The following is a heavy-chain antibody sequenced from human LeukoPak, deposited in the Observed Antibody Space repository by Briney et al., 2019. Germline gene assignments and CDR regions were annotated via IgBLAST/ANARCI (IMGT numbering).Heavy chain of an antibody. CDR3: ARHPVLGAWFDP. CDR1: GGSISSYY. Sequence: SETLSLTCTVSGGSISSYYWSWIRQPPGKGLEWIGYIYTSGSTNYNPSLESRVTISVDTSKNQFSLKLSSVTAADTAVYYCARHPVLGAWFDPWGQGTLVTVSS. CDR2: IYTSGST. J-gene: IGHJ5*02. D-gene: IGHD2-8*02. V-gene: IGHV4-4*09.